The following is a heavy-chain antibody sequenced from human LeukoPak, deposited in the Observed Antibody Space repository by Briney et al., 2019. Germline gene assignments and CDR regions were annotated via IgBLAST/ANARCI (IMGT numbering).Heavy chain of an antibody. Sequence: SETLSLTCAVYGGSFSGYYWSWIRQPPGKGLEWIGEINHSGSTNYNPSLKSRVTISVDTSKNQFSLKLSSVTAADTAVYYCARAAPNNYDSSGRLPLDAFDIWGQGTMVTVSS. J-gene: IGHJ3*02. D-gene: IGHD3-22*01. CDR3: ARAAPNNYDSSGRLPLDAFDI. CDR2: INHSGST. V-gene: IGHV4-34*01. CDR1: GGSFSGYY.